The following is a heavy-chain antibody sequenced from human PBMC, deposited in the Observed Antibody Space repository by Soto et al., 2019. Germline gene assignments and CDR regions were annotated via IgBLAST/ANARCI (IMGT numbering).Heavy chain of an antibody. J-gene: IGHJ6*02. CDR3: APLSVSLSGPYGIHV. CDR2: MFYSGLT. D-gene: IGHD2-15*01. Sequence: PSETLSLTCSVSGYSVTSSDYYWSWIRQPPGKWLEWLGSMFYSGLTYYNPSLKSRVTLSVDTSKNQFSVRLNSVTAADTAVYYCAPLSVSLSGPYGIHVWGQGTTVTVYS. CDR1: GYSVTSSDYY. V-gene: IGHV4-39*01.